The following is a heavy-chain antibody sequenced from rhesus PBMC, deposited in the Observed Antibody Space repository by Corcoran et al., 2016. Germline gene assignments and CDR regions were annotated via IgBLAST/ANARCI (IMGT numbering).Heavy chain of an antibody. CDR1: GYSFTSYW. V-gene: IGHV5-20*01. Sequence: EVQLVQSGAEVKRPGESLKISCKTSGYSFTSYWISWVRQMPGNGLQWMGAIDPSDSDTRYNPSFQGQVTISADKSSSTAYLQWSRLKASDTATYYCAKGGIAAAGSYFDYWGQGVLVTVSS. CDR2: IDPSDSDT. J-gene: IGHJ4*01. CDR3: AKGGIAAAGSYFDY. D-gene: IGHD6-25*01.